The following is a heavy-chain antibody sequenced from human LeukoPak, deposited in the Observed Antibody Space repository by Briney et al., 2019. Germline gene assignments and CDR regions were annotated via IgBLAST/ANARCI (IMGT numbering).Heavy chain of an antibody. J-gene: IGHJ4*02. CDR1: GGSISSGGYY. Sequence: PSETLSLTCTVSGGSISSGGYYWSWIRQHPGKGLEWIGYIYYSGSTYYNPSLKSRVTISVDTSKNQFSLKLSSVTAADTAVYYCARLGTTVTDLDYWGQGTLVTVSS. D-gene: IGHD4-17*01. CDR3: ARLGTTVTDLDY. CDR2: IYYSGST. V-gene: IGHV4-31*03.